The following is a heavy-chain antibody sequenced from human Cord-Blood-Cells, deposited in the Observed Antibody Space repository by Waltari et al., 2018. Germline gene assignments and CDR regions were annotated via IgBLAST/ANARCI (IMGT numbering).Heavy chain of an antibody. CDR3: AREEQLVGMDV. D-gene: IGHD6-6*01. V-gene: IGHV4-59*11. CDR1: GGSISSHY. J-gene: IGHJ6*02. Sequence: QVQLQESGPGLVKPSETLSLTCTVSGGSISSHYWSWIRQPPGMGLEWIGYIYYSGSTNYNPSLKRRVTISVDTSKNQFSLKLSSVTAADTAVYYCAREEQLVGMDVWGQGTTVTVSS. CDR2: IYYSGST.